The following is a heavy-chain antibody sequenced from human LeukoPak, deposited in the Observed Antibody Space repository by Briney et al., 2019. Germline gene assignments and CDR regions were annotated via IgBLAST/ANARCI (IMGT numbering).Heavy chain of an antibody. CDR2: TSSSDPGT. D-gene: IGHD2-15*01. V-gene: IGHV3-23*01. CDR3: AKSPVSSCRGSFCYPFDY. CDR1: GFPLSSYA. J-gene: IGHJ4*02. Sequence: PGGSLRLSCAASGFPLSSYAMSWVRQASGKGLEWVSATSSSDPGTYYADSVRGRFTISRDNSRNTLYLQMNTLRAEDTAVYFCAKSPVSSCRGSFCYPFDYWGQGNLVTVSS.